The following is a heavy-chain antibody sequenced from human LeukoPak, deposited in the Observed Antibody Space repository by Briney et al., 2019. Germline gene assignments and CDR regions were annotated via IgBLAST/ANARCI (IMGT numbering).Heavy chain of an antibody. J-gene: IGHJ4*02. CDR3: AKPPVLYTSAWYTYYFDY. D-gene: IGHD6-19*01. Sequence: PGGSLRLSCVVSGFTFSRYAMNWVRQAPGKGLEWVSAISSSDGGTYYADSVKGRFTISRDNSKNTLYLQMNSLGAEDTAVYYCAKPPVLYTSAWYTYYFDYWGQGTLVTISS. CDR2: ISSSDGGT. V-gene: IGHV3-23*01. CDR1: GFTFSRYA.